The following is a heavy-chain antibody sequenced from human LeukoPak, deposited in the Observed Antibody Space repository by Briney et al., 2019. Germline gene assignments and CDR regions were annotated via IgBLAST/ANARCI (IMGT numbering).Heavy chain of an antibody. J-gene: IGHJ5*02. V-gene: IGHV4-4*07. CDR1: GGSISSYY. CDR2: IYTSGST. CDR3: ARGGADFWSGYSHLNWFDP. D-gene: IGHD3-3*01. Sequence: SETLSLTCTVSGGSISSYYWSWIRQPAEKGLEWIGRIYTSGSTNYNPSLKSRVTMSVDTSKNQFSLKLSSVTAADTAVYYCARGGADFWSGYSHLNWFDPWGQGTLVTVSS.